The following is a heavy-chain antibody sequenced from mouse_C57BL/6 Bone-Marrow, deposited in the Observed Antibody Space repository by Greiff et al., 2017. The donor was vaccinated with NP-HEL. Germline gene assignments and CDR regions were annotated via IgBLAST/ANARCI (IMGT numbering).Heavy chain of an antibody. CDR2: IYPRSGNT. D-gene: IGHD1-1*01. CDR3: ARPTVVATDFDY. Sequence: QVQLQQSGAELARPGASVKLSCKASGYTFTSYGISWVKQRTGQGLERQREIYPRSGNTYYNEKFKGKATLTADKSSSTAYMELRSLTSEDSAVYFCARPTVVATDFDYWGQGTTLTVSS. V-gene: IGHV1-81*01. J-gene: IGHJ2*01. CDR1: GYTFTSYG.